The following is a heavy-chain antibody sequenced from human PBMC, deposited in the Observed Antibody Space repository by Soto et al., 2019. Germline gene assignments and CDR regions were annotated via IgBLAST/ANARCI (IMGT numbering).Heavy chain of an antibody. CDR1: GFTFTSSA. CDR2: IVVGSGNT. V-gene: IGHV1-58*01. D-gene: IGHD2-15*01. J-gene: IGHJ5*02. CDR3: AAVVVVAAAVKHAYNWFDP. Sequence: QMQLVQSGPEVKKPGTSVKVSCKASGFTFTSSAVQWVRQARGQRLEWIGWIVVGSGNTNYAQKFQERVTITRDMSTSTAYMELSSLRSEDTAVYYCAAVVVVAAAVKHAYNWFDPWCQGTLVTVSS.